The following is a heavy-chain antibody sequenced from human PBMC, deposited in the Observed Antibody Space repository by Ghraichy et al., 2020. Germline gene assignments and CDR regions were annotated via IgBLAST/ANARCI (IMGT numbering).Heavy chain of an antibody. Sequence: SETLSLTCAVYGGSFSGYYWSWIRQPPGKGLEWIGEINHSGSTNYNPSLKSRVTISVDTSKNQFSLKLSSVTAADTAVYYCARAERNPRYSSSLVNDDAFDIWGQGTMVTVSS. CDR3: ARAERNPRYSSSLVNDDAFDI. CDR2: INHSGST. V-gene: IGHV4-34*01. CDR1: GGSFSGYY. D-gene: IGHD6-13*01. J-gene: IGHJ3*02.